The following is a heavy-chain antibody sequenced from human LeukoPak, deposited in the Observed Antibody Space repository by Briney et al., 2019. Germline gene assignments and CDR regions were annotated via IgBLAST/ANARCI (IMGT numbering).Heavy chain of an antibody. V-gene: IGHV1-18*01. CDR3: ARVRTGTTLVYYYYGMDV. J-gene: IGHJ6*02. CDR2: ISAYNGNT. Sequence: ASVKVSCKASGYTFTSYGISWGRQAPGQGLEWMGWISAYNGNTNYAQKLQGRVTMTTDTSTSTAYMELRSLRSDDTAVYYCARVRTGTTLVYYYYGMDVWGQGTTVTVSS. D-gene: IGHD1-7*01. CDR1: GYTFTSYG.